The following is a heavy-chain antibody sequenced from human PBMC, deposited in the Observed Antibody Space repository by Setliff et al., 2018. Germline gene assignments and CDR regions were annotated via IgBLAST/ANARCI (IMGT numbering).Heavy chain of an antibody. V-gene: IGHV4-38-2*01. J-gene: IGHJ4*02. CDR3: TVYNTGSSKDHY. Sequence: SETLSLTCAVSGYSISSGYYWGWIRQPPGKGLEWIGSIYHSGSTYYNPSLKSRVTISVDTSKNQFSLKLSSVTAADTAVYYCTVYNTGSSKDHYWGQGAPVTVSS. CDR2: IYHSGST. D-gene: IGHD2-8*02. CDR1: GYSISSGYY.